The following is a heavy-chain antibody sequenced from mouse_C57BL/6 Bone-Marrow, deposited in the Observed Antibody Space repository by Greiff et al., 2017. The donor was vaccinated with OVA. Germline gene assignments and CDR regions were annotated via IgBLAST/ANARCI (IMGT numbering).Heavy chain of an antibody. V-gene: IGHV1-19*01. CDR1: GYTFTDYY. D-gene: IGHD1-1*01. CDR3: ARKYYGSSYYAMDY. CDR2: INPYNGGT. J-gene: IGHJ4*01. Sequence: EVQLQQPGAELVKPGASVKMSCKASGYTFTDYYMNWVKQSHGKSLEWIGVINPYNGGTSYNQKFKGKATLTVDKSSSTAYMAHNSLTSEDSAVYYCARKYYGSSYYAMDYWGQGTSVTVSS.